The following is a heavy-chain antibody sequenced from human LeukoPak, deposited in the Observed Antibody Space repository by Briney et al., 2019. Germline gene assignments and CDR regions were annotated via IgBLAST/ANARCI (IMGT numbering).Heavy chain of an antibody. CDR1: GGSISGSY. D-gene: IGHD4-11*01. Sequence: PSETLSLTCTVSGGSISGSYWIWIRQPAGKGLEWIGRIYTSGSTNYNPSLKSRVTISVDKSKNQFSLKLSSVTAADTAVYYCARDRIVNSNYKGWFDPWGQGTLVTVSS. J-gene: IGHJ5*02. V-gene: IGHV4-4*07. CDR3: ARDRIVNSNYKGWFDP. CDR2: IYTSGST.